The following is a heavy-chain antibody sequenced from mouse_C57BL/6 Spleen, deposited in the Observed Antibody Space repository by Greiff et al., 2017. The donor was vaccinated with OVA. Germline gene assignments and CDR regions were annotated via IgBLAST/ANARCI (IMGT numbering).Heavy chain of an antibody. D-gene: IGHD2-5*01. CDR1: GYTFTSYW. CDR3: ARSDSNWYFDV. Sequence: QVQLKESGAELVKPGASVKLSCKASGYTFTSYWMQWVKQRPGQGLEWIGEIDPSDSYTNYNQKFKGKATLTVDTSSSTAYMQLSSLTSEDSAVYYCARSDSNWYFDVWGTGTTVTVSS. CDR2: IDPSDSYT. J-gene: IGHJ1*03. V-gene: IGHV1-50*01.